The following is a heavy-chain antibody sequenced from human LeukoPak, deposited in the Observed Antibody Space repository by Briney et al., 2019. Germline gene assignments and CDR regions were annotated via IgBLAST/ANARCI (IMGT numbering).Heavy chain of an antibody. V-gene: IGHV3-43*01. CDR3: AKDSAGSSNWYYFDY. CDR2: ISWDGVYT. D-gene: IGHD6-13*01. Sequence: GGSLRLSCAASGFTFADYTMHWVRQTPGKGLEWVSLISWDGVYTYYADSVKGRFTISRDSSKNSLYLQMNSLRTEDTALYYCAKDSAGSSNWYYFDYWGQGTLVTVSS. CDR1: GFTFADYT. J-gene: IGHJ4*02.